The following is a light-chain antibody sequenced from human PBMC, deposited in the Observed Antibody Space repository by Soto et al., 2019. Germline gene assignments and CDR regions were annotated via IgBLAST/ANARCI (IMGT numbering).Light chain of an antibody. CDR3: QQRSDWGIT. V-gene: IGKV3-11*01. CDR1: QSVGSY. J-gene: IGKJ5*01. CDR2: DAS. Sequence: EIVLTQSPATLSLSPGERATLSCRASQSVGSYLAWYQHKPGQAPRLLIYDASNRATGVPARFSGSGSGTDFTLTISSLEPEDLAVYYCQQRSDWGITFAQGTRLEIK.